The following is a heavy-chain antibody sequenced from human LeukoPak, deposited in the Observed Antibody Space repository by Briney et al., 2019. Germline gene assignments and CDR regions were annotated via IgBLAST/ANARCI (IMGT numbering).Heavy chain of an antibody. J-gene: IGHJ4*02. D-gene: IGHD3-22*01. CDR3: ARGDSSGYFPGGY. V-gene: IGHV3-30*03. Sequence: PGGSLRLSCAASGFTFSSYGMHWVRQAPGKGLKWVAVISYDGSNKYYADSVKGRFTISRDNSKNTLYLQMNSLRAEDTAVYYCARGDSSGYFPGGYWGQGTLVTVSS. CDR2: ISYDGSNK. CDR1: GFTFSSYG.